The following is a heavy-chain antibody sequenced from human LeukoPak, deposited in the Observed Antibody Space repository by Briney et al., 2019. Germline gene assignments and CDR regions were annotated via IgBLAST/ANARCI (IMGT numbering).Heavy chain of an antibody. V-gene: IGHV4-59*08. J-gene: IGHJ3*02. CDR3: ASGLGAFDI. CDR1: FCPLRSYY. Sequence: PSENLSLTPTVPFCPLRSYYLGWIPPAPGKGLEWIGYIYYSGSTNYNPSLKSRVTISVDTSKNQFSLKLSSVTAADTAVYYCASGLGAFDIWGQGTMVTVSS. CDR2: IYYSGST.